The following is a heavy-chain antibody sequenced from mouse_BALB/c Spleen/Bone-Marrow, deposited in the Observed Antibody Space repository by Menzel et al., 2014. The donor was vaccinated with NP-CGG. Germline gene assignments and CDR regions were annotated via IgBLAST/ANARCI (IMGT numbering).Heavy chain of an antibody. Sequence: VQLQESGAELMKHGASVTIYCKATGYIFSSYWIEWIKQRPGHGLEWIGEILPGSGNTNYNEKFRGKATFTAETSSIIAYMQLSSLTSEDSAVYYCSRRAYYFGSGLDYWGQGTTLTVSS. CDR1: GYIFSSYW. D-gene: IGHD1-1*01. CDR2: ILPGSGNT. CDR3: SRRAYYFGSGLDY. J-gene: IGHJ2*01. V-gene: IGHV1-9*01.